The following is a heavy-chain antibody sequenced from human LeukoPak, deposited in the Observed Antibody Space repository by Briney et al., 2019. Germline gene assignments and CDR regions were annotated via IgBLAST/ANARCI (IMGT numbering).Heavy chain of an antibody. J-gene: IGHJ4*02. CDR2: IYHSGST. CDR1: GGSISSGGYS. Sequence: PSQTLSLTCAVSGGSISSGGYSWSWIRQPPGKGLEWIGYIYHSGSTYYNPSLKSRVTISVDRSKNRFSLKLSSVTAADTAVYYCARVSLGIAAAAFFDYWGQGTLVTVSS. V-gene: IGHV4-30-2*01. CDR3: ARVSLGIAAAAFFDY. D-gene: IGHD6-13*01.